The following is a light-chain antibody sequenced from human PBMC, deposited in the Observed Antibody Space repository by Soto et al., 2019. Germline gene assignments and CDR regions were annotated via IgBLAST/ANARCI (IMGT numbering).Light chain of an antibody. V-gene: IGKV3-11*01. J-gene: IGKJ4*01. CDR1: QSVTSN. Sequence: EIVLTQSPGSLSLSAGERATLSCRASQSVTSNYLAWYQQKPGQAPRLLIYDASNRATGIPARFSGSGSGTDFTLTISSLEPEDFAVYYCQQRSNWPSLTFGGGTKVEIK. CDR3: QQRSNWPSLT. CDR2: DAS.